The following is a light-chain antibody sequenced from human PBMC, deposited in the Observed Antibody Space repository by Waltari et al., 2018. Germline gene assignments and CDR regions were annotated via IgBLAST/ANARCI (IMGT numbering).Light chain of an antibody. J-gene: IGLJ1*01. Sequence: QSLLTQPPSVSGTPGQRVTISCSGSSSNIGGNPVNWYQQLPGTAPKLLIYNSNQRPSVVPARFSGSKSGTSASLAISGLQSEDEAHYYCAAWDDGLSGPGWVFGTGTEVIVL. V-gene: IGLV1-44*01. CDR1: SSNIGGNP. CDR3: AAWDDGLSGPGWV. CDR2: NSN.